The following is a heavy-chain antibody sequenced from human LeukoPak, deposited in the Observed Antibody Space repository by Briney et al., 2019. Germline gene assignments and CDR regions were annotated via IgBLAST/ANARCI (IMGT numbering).Heavy chain of an antibody. CDR2: ISSSGSTI. CDR3: ARDGPGITMVRVRFFDY. Sequence: QPGGSLRLSCAASGFTLSSYAMSWVRQAPGKGLEWVSYISSSGSTIYYADSVKGRFTISRDNAKNSLYLQMNSLRAEDTAVYYCARDGPGITMVRVRFFDYWGQGTLVTVSS. CDR1: GFTLSSYA. V-gene: IGHV3-48*03. J-gene: IGHJ4*02. D-gene: IGHD3-10*01.